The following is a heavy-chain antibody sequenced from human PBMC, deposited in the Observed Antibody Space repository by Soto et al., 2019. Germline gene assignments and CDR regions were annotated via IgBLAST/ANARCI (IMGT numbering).Heavy chain of an antibody. CDR3: ARDAALEYCSWGSCWKDV. D-gene: IGHD2-15*01. V-gene: IGHV1-69*04. Sequence: SVKVSCKASGGTFSSYTISWVRQAPGQGLEWMGRIIPILGIANYAQKFQGRVTITADTSTSTAYMELSSLRSEDTAVYYCARDAALEYCSWGSCWKDVWGKGTTVTVSS. J-gene: IGHJ6*04. CDR1: GGTFSSYT. CDR2: IIPILGIA.